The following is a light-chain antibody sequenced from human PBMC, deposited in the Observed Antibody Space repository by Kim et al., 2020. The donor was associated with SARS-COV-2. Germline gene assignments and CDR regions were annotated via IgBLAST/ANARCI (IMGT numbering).Light chain of an antibody. CDR1: QDIGKD. Sequence: ASGGDRVTITGRASQDIGKDLGWYQQKPGRAPKRLIYGASNLQSGVPSRFSGSGSETEFTLTINSLQPEDFAIYFCLQHSTYSITFGQGTRLEIK. V-gene: IGKV1-17*01. CDR3: LQHSTYSIT. J-gene: IGKJ5*01. CDR2: GAS.